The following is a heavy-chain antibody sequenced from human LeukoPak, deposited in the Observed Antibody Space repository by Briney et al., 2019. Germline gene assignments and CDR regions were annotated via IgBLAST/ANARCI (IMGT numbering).Heavy chain of an antibody. V-gene: IGHV3-23*01. Sequence: SGGSLRLSCAASGFTFSSYGMSWVRQAPGKGLEWVSAISGSGGSTYYADSVKGRFTISRDNSKNTLYLQMNSLRAEDTAVYYCAKDRVSIVVVPAALPDCWGQGTLVTVSS. D-gene: IGHD2-2*01. CDR3: AKDRVSIVVVPAALPDC. J-gene: IGHJ4*02. CDR2: ISGSGGST. CDR1: GFTFSSYG.